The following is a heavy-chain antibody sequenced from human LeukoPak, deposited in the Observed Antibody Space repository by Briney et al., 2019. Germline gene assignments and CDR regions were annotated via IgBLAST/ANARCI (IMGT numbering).Heavy chain of an antibody. D-gene: IGHD3-10*01. CDR3: AREYYYGSGYHPGYTIDY. V-gene: IGHV1-69*05. Sequence: GASVKVSCKASGGTFSSYAISWVRRAPGQGLEWMGGNIPIFGTANYAQKFQGRVTMTRGTSTSTVYMELSGLRSEDTAVYYCAREYYYGSGYHPGYTIDYWGQGTLVTVSS. CDR2: NIPIFGTA. J-gene: IGHJ4*02. CDR1: GGTFSSYA.